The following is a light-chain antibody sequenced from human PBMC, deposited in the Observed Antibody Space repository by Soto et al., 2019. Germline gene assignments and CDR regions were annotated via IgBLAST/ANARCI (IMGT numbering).Light chain of an antibody. Sequence: EIIMTQSPATLSVSPGERATLSCRASQSVRSNLAWYQQKLGQAPRLLIYGVSTRATGIPARFSGSGSGTDFTLTISRLEPEDFAVYYCQQYGSSPITFGQGTRLEIK. CDR1: QSVRSN. V-gene: IGKV3-15*01. CDR3: QQYGSSPIT. CDR2: GVS. J-gene: IGKJ5*01.